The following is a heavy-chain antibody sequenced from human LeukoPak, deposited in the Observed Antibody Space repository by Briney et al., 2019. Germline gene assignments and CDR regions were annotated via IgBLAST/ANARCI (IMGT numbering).Heavy chain of an antibody. V-gene: IGHV4-39*01. CDR2: IYYSGST. J-gene: IGHJ4*02. D-gene: IGHD2-15*01. CDR3: VVVVAASGYYLDY. CDR1: GGSISSSSYY. Sequence: PSETLSLTCTVPGGSISSSSYYWGWIRQPPGKGLEWIGSIYYSGSTYYNPSLKSRVTISVDTSKNQFSLKLSSVTAADTAVYYCVVVVAASGYYLDYWGQGTLVTVSS.